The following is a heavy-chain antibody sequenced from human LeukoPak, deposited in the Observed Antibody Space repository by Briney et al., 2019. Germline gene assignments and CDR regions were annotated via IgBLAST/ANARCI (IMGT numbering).Heavy chain of an antibody. CDR3: VQTTVTGYFDY. D-gene: IGHD4-17*01. CDR1: GFTVSSNY. CDR2: IYSGGST. V-gene: IGHV3-53*01. J-gene: IGHJ4*02. Sequence: GGSLRLSCAASGFTVSSNYMSWVRQAPGKGLEWVSVIYSGGSTYYADSVEGRFTISRDNSKNTLYLQMNSLRAEDTAVYYCVQTTVTGYFDYWGQGTLVTVSS.